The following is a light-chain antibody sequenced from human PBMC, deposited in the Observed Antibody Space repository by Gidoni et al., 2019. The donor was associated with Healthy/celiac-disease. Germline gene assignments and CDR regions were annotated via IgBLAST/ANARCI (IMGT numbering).Light chain of an antibody. CDR3: QQYGSSPET. CDR2: GAS. J-gene: IGKJ4*01. Sequence: DIVLTQSPGTLSLSPVERATLSCRASQSVSSSYLAWYQQKPGQAPRLLIYGASSRATGIPDRFSGSGSGTDFTLTISRLEPEDFSVYYCQQYGSSPETFGGGTKVEIK. V-gene: IGKV3-20*01. CDR1: QSVSSSY.